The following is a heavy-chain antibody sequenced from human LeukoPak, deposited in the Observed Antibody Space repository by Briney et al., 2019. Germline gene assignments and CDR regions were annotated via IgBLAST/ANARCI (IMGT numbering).Heavy chain of an antibody. Sequence: GGSLRLSCAASGFTFSSYGMNWVRQAPGKGLEWVSYISSSGSTIYYADSVKGRFTISRDNAKNSLYLQMNSLRVEDTAVYYCARDRGYSSFDYWGQGTLVTVSS. D-gene: IGHD4-23*01. CDR3: ARDRGYSSFDY. J-gene: IGHJ4*02. CDR2: ISSSGSTI. V-gene: IGHV3-48*03. CDR1: GFTFSSYG.